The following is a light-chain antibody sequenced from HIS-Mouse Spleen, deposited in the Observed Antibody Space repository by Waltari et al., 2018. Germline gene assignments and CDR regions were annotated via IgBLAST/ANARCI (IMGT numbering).Light chain of an antibody. J-gene: IGKJ2*01. Sequence: DIQMTQSPSTLSASVGDRVTITCPASQSIRSWLAWYQQKPGKAPKLLIYKASSLESGVPSRFSGSGSGTEFTLTISSLQPDDFATYYCQQYNSYSMYTFGQGTKLEIK. CDR3: QQYNSYSMYT. CDR1: QSIRSW. V-gene: IGKV1-5*03. CDR2: KAS.